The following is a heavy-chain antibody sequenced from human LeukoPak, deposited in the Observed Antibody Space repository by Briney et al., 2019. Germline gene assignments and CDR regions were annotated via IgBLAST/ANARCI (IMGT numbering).Heavy chain of an antibody. V-gene: IGHV1-8*01. J-gene: IGHJ3*02. CDR1: GYTFTSYD. D-gene: IGHD1-1*01. CDR3: ARTKRGTLDAFDI. CDR2: MNPNSGNT. Sequence: ASVKVSCKASGYTFTSYDINWVRQATGQGLGWMGWMNPNSGNTGYAQKFQGRVTMTRNTSISTAYMELSSLRSEDTAVYYCARTKRGTLDAFDIWGQGTMVTVSS.